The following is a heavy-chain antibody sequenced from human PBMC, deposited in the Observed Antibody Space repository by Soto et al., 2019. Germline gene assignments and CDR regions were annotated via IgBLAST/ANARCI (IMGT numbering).Heavy chain of an antibody. Sequence: PSETLSLTCAVYGGSFSGYYWSWIRQPPGKGLEWIGEINHSGSTNYNPSLKSRVTISVDTSKNQFSLKLSSVTAADTAVYYCARQGLQEDPYGMDVWGQGTTVTVSS. CDR1: GGSFSGYY. CDR2: INHSGST. CDR3: ARQGLQEDPYGMDV. J-gene: IGHJ6*02. V-gene: IGHV4-34*01. D-gene: IGHD2-15*01.